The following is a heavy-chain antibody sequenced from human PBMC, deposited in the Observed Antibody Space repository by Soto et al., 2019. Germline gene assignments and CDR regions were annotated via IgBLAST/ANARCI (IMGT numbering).Heavy chain of an antibody. CDR1: GGSISSSSYY. J-gene: IGHJ4*02. Sequence: SETLSLTCTVSGGSISSSSYYWGWLRQPPGKGLEWIGSIYYSGSTYYNPSLKSRVTISVHTSKNQFSLKLSSVTAADTAVYYCARGPYNYNSRYFDYWGQGTLVTVSS. CDR3: ARGPYNYNSRYFDY. CDR2: IYYSGST. D-gene: IGHD1-1*01. V-gene: IGHV4-39*01.